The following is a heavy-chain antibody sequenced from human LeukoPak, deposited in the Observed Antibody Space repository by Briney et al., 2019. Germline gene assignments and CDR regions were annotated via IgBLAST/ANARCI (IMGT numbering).Heavy chain of an antibody. D-gene: IGHD3-10*01. J-gene: IGHJ4*02. CDR1: GYTFTSYA. V-gene: IGHV1-3*01. Sequence: GASVKVSCKASGYTFTSYAMHWVRQAPGQRLEWMGWINAGNGNTKYSQKFQGRVTITRDTSASTAYMELSSLRSEDTAVYYCARDKLDYGSGSYLHFDYWGQGTLVTVSS. CDR3: ARDKLDYGSGSYLHFDY. CDR2: INAGNGNT.